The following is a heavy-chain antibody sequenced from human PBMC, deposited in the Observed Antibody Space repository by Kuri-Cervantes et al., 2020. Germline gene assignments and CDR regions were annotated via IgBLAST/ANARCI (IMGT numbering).Heavy chain of an antibody. J-gene: IGHJ6*03. V-gene: IGHV3-23*01. D-gene: IGHD3-10*01. CDR2: ISDSGDIT. CDR1: GFTLSEYA. CDR3: ARWEGYYGSGSYSYYMDV. Sequence: GESLKISCVGSGFTLSEYAMSWVRQAPGKGLEWVSSISDSGDITNYADSVKGRFSISRDNSKNSLYLQMNSLRAEDTAVYYCARWEGYYGSGSYSYYMDVWGKGTTVTVSS.